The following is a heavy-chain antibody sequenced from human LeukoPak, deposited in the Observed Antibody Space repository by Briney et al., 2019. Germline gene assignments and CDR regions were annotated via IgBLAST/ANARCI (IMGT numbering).Heavy chain of an antibody. CDR1: GGSISSYY. D-gene: IGHD1-14*01. CDR3: ARRASTTLYYYYMDV. CDR2: IYYSGST. Sequence: SETLSLTCTVSGGSISSYYWSWIRQPPGKGLEWIGYIYYSGSTNYNPSLKSRVTISVDTSKNQFSLKLSSVTAADTAVYYCARRASTTLYYYYMDVWGKGTTVTVSS. V-gene: IGHV4-59*01. J-gene: IGHJ6*03.